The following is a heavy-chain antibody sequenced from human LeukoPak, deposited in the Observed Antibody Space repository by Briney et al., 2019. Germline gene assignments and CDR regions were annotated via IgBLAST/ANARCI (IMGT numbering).Heavy chain of an antibody. CDR1: GGSINSDYW. CDR3: ARHDDFLSAYNY. V-gene: IGHV4-4*02. Sequence: PSGTLSPTCAVSGGSINSDYWWTWVRQSPGKGLEWIGEIYHTGSVNYNPSLESRVTISRDRSKNQFSLMLRSVTAADTAVYYCARHDDFLSAYNYWGQGILVTVSS. CDR2: IYHTGSV. J-gene: IGHJ4*02. D-gene: IGHD3-3*01.